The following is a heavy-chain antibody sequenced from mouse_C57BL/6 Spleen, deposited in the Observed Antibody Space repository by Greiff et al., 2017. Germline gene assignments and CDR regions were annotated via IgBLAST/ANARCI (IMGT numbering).Heavy chain of an antibody. CDR3: ALDSSGLYCAMDY. Sequence: QVQLKESGPELVKPGASVKISCKASGYAFSSSWMNWVKQRPGKGLEWIGRIYPGDGDTNYNGKFKGKATLTADKSSSTAYMQLSSLTSEDSAVYFCALDSSGLYCAMDYWGQGTSVTVSS. D-gene: IGHD3-2*02. V-gene: IGHV1-82*01. CDR2: IYPGDGDT. CDR1: GYAFSSSW. J-gene: IGHJ4*01.